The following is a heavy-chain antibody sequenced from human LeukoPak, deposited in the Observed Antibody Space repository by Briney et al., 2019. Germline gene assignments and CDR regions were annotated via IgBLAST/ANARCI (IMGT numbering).Heavy chain of an antibody. CDR2: MSDSGDNT. Sequence: AGGSLRLSCGTSGFTFSNFTKSWVRQAPGKGLEWVSGMSDSGDNTYAAHSVKGRFTISRDNFKNTLYLHMNGLRDDDTAIYHCETEGWCYWGPGTLVTVSS. D-gene: IGHD2-8*01. CDR3: ETEGWCY. J-gene: IGHJ4*02. V-gene: IGHV3-23*01. CDR1: GFTFSNFT.